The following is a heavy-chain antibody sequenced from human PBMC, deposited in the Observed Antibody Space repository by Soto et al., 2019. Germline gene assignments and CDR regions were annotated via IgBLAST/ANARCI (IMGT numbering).Heavy chain of an antibody. CDR2: ISSSGTYI. CDR3: ARDRPSRDAFYYGLDV. V-gene: IGHV3-21*06. J-gene: IGHJ6*02. Sequence: QLVESGGGLVKPGGSLRLSCAAAGITFSSYNMNWVRQAPGKGLEWVSSISSSGTYIHHADSVKGRFTIYRENAKNSLYLQMYSLGAEDTAVYYCARDRPSRDAFYYGLDVGGQGTTVTVS. D-gene: IGHD6-13*01. CDR1: GITFSSYN.